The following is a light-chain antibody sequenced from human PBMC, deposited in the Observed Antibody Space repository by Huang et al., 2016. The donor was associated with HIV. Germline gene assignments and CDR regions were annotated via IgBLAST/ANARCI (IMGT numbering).Light chain of an antibody. CDR1: QTISSNY. CDR3: QQYGASPLT. V-gene: IGKV3-20*01. Sequence: EVVLTQSPAVLSLSPGERATLSCRASQTISSNYLAWYQQRPGRAPRLLISGASSRATGVPDRFSGTGSGTDFILTISRLEPEDFALYYCQQYGASPLTFGGGTKMEIK. J-gene: IGKJ4*01. CDR2: GAS.